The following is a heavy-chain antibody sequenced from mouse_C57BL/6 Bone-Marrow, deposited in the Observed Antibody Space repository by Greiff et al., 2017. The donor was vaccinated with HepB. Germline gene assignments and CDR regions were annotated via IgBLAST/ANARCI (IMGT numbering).Heavy chain of an antibody. J-gene: IGHJ3*01. Sequence: EVQGVESGGGLVKPGGSLKLSCAASGFTFSSYAMSWVRQTPEKRLEWVATISDGGSYTYYPDNVKGRFTISRDNAKNNLYLQMSHLKSEDTAMYYCASYDGYYPSFAYWGQGTLVTVSA. D-gene: IGHD2-3*01. V-gene: IGHV5-4*01. CDR3: ASYDGYYPSFAY. CDR1: GFTFSSYA. CDR2: ISDGGSYT.